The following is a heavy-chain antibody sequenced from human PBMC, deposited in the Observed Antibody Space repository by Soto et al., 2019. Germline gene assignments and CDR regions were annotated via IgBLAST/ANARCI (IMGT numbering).Heavy chain of an antibody. J-gene: IGHJ4*02. CDR1: GGYMTNYC. V-gene: IGHV4-59*08. CDR2: IYSSGTT. Sequence: SETMCVTCTVSGGYMTNYCWSWIRQPPGKGLEWIGYIYSSGTTNNNPSLKSRITISVDTSTNQFSLKLTSVTAADTAVYFCARFYGSVFDYWGQGTLVTVSS. CDR3: ARFYGSVFDY. D-gene: IGHD3-10*01.